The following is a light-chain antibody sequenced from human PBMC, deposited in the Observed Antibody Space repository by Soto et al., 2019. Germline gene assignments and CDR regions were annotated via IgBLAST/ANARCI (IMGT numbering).Light chain of an antibody. CDR2: DAA. CDR1: QSVVDN. J-gene: IGKJ4*01. CDR3: HQYNNWPLT. Sequence: EIVMTQSPATLSVSPGERATLSCRASQSVVDNLAWYQQKPGQAPRLLIYDAAIRATGVPARFSGSGSVTEFTLTISSLQSEDFAVYYCHQYNNWPLTFGGGNKVEIK. V-gene: IGKV3-15*01.